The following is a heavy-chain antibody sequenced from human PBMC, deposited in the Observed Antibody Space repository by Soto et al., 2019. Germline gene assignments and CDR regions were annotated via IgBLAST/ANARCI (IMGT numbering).Heavy chain of an antibody. V-gene: IGHV3-23*01. CDR3: AKDPAYSSSFDY. J-gene: IGHJ4*02. Sequence: GESLKISCAASGFTFSSYAMSWVRQAPGKGLEWVSAISGSGGSTYYADSVKGRFTISRDNSKNTLYLQMNSLRAEDTAAYYCAKDPAYSSSFDYWGQGTLVTVSS. CDR1: GFTFSSYA. D-gene: IGHD6-6*01. CDR2: ISGSGGST.